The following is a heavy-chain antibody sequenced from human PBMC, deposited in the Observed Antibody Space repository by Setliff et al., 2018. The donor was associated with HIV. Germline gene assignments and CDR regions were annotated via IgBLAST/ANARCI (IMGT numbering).Heavy chain of an antibody. J-gene: IGHJ3*02. CDR3: ASAGAWQRNALDI. CDR2: INPTGGST. D-gene: IGHD5-12*01. Sequence: ASVTVSCKPSGYSFTNHYMHWVRQAPGQGLEWMGVINPTGGSTRSTQKFQGRVAMTRDTSTSTVYMELSSLRSEDTAVYYCASAGAWQRNALDIWGQGTMVTVSS. V-gene: IGHV1-46*01. CDR1: GYSFTNHY.